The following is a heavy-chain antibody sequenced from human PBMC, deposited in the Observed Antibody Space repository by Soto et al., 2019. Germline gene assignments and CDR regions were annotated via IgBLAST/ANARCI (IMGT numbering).Heavy chain of an antibody. CDR1: GFTFSSYS. CDR3: ARWGRIAAAEKFSYYGMDV. J-gene: IGHJ6*02. D-gene: IGHD6-13*01. CDR2: ISSSSSYI. V-gene: IGHV3-21*01. Sequence: PGGSLRLSCAASGFTFSSYSMNWVRQAPGKGLEWVSSISSSSSYIYYADSVKGRFTISRDNAKNSLYLQMNSLRAEDTAVYYCARWGRIAAAEKFSYYGMDVWGQGTTVTVSS.